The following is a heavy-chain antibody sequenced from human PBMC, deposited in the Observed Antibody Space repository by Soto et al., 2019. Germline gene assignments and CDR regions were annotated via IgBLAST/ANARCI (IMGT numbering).Heavy chain of an antibody. Sequence: QVQLQQWGAGLLKPSETLSLTCAVYGGSFSGYYWSWIRQPPGKGLEWIGEINHSGSTNYNPSLKSRVTISVDTSKNQFSLKLSSVTAADMAVYYCARILFDWFDYWGQGTLVTVSS. D-gene: IGHD3-9*01. CDR2: INHSGST. V-gene: IGHV4-34*01. CDR3: ARILFDWFDY. J-gene: IGHJ4*02. CDR1: GGSFSGYY.